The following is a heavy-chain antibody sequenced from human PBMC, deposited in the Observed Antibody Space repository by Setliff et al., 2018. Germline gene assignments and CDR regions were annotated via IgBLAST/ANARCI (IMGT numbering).Heavy chain of an antibody. CDR3: ARAHSSTLSVHDY. D-gene: IGHD2-2*01. J-gene: IGHJ4*02. Sequence: TSETLSLTCAVYGGSFSGYYWSWIRQPPGKGLEWIGEINHSGSTNYNPSLKSRVTISVDTSKNQFSLKLSSVTAEDTAVYYCARAHSSTLSVHDYWGQGTLVTVSS. CDR1: GGSFSGYY. V-gene: IGHV4-34*01. CDR2: INHSGST.